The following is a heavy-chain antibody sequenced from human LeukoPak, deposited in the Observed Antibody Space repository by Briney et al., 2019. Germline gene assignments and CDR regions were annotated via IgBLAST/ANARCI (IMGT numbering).Heavy chain of an antibody. V-gene: IGHV3-23*01. CDR3: AKRRNSYDSGGSTDH. D-gene: IGHD3-22*01. J-gene: IGHJ4*02. CDR2: VTGTGGST. Sequence: GGSLRLSCAASGFSFSSYVMSWVRQAPGKGLEWVSSVTGTGGSTFYADSVKGRFTISRDNSKNTLNLQMNSLRAEDTAVYYCAKRRNSYDSGGSTDHWGQGTLVIVSS. CDR1: GFSFSSYV.